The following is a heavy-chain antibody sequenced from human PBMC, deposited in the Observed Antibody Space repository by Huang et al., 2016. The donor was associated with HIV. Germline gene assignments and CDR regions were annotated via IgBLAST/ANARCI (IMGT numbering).Heavy chain of an antibody. Sequence: EVQLVESGGGLIQPGGSLRLSCSASGFTVRTNYMTWVRQAPGKGVEWVSLIYSGGTTYYADSVKGRFTISRDDSENTLYLHMTSLRAGDTAVYYCAKEGDTGAALGYWGQGTLVTVS. V-gene: IGHV3-53*01. J-gene: IGHJ4*02. CDR3: AKEGDTGAALGY. CDR2: IYSGGTT. CDR1: GFTVRTNY. D-gene: IGHD2-8*02.